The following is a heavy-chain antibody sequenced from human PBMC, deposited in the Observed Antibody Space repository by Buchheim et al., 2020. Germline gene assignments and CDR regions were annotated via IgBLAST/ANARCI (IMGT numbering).Heavy chain of an antibody. CDR2: INGESTVI. CDR3: ARYSSTSEDWFDP. J-gene: IGHJ5*02. Sequence: EVQLVESGGGLVQPGGSLRLSCAASGFTFSTYAMNWVRQAPGKGLEWVSYINGESTVIYYADSVKGRFTISRDNAKKSLYLQMNSLRAEDTAVYYCARYSSTSEDWFDPWGQGTL. D-gene: IGHD6-19*01. V-gene: IGHV3-48*01. CDR1: GFTFSTYA.